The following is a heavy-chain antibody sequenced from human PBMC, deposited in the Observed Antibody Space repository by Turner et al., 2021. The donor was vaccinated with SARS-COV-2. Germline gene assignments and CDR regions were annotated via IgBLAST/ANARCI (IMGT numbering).Heavy chain of an antibody. CDR2: ISSSSSYI. CDR1: DFTFSSYS. J-gene: IGHJ6*02. CDR3: ARDHRPVVVPAAKRAGSYYYGMDV. D-gene: IGHD2-2*01. V-gene: IGHV3-21*01. Sequence: EVQLVESGGGLVKPGGSLRLPCAASDFTFSSYSMNWVRQAPGKGLEWVSSISSSSSYIYYADSVKGRFTISRDNAKNSLYLQMNSLRAEDTAVYYCARDHRPVVVPAAKRAGSYYYGMDVWGQGTTVTVSS.